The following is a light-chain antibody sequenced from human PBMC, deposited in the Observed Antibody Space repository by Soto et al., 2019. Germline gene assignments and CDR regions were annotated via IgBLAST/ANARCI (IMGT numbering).Light chain of an antibody. CDR1: QSISRW. J-gene: IGKJ2*01. CDR2: DAS. CDR3: QHYNSYSMYS. V-gene: IGKV1-5*01. Sequence: DIQMTQSPSTLSASLGDRVTITCRASQSISRWLAWYQQKPGKAPKVLIYDASNLESGVPSRFSGSGSGTGFTLTISSVQPDDFATYFCQHYNSYSMYSFGQGTKLEI.